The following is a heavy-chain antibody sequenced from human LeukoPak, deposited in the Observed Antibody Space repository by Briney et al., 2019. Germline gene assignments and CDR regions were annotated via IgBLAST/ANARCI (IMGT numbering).Heavy chain of an antibody. D-gene: IGHD6-19*01. CDR3: AREPNSSGWYHYYYGMDV. CDR2: ISAYNGNT. CDR1: GYTFTSYG. Sequence: ASVKVSCKASGYTFTSYGISWVRQAPGQGLEWMGWISAYNGNTNYAQKLQGRVTMTTDTSTSTAYMELRSLRSDDTAAYYCAREPNSSGWYHYYYGMDVWGQGTTVTVSS. J-gene: IGHJ6*02. V-gene: IGHV1-18*01.